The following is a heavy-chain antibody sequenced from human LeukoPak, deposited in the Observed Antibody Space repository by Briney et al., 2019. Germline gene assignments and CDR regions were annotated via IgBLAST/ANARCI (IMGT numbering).Heavy chain of an antibody. J-gene: IGHJ4*02. Sequence: GGSLRLSCAASGFTVSSNYMSWVRQAPGKGLEWVSVIYSGGSTYYADSVKGRFTISRDNSKNTLYLQMNSLRAEDTAVYYCARAKYYYGSGSLLAPFYFGYWGQGTLVTVSS. V-gene: IGHV3-66*01. D-gene: IGHD3-10*01. CDR1: GFTVSSNY. CDR2: IYSGGST. CDR3: ARAKYYYGSGSLLAPFYFGY.